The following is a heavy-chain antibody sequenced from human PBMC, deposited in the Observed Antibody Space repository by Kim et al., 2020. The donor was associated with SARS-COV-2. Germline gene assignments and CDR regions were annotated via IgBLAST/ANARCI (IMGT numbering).Heavy chain of an antibody. D-gene: IGHD2-2*01. CDR1: GYTLTELS. Sequence: ASVKVSCKVSGYTLTELSMHWVRQAPGKGLEWMGGFDPEDGETIYAQKFQGRVTMTEDTSKDTAYMELSSLRSEDTAVYYWATSCSITICHWFDPWGQGTLVTVSS. J-gene: IGHJ5*02. V-gene: IGHV1-24*01. CDR3: ATSCSITICHWFDP. CDR2: FDPEDGET.